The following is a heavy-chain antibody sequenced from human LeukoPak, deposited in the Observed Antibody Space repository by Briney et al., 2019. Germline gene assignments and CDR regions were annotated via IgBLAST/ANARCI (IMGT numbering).Heavy chain of an antibody. CDR2: ISSSSSYI. D-gene: IGHD2-15*01. CDR1: GFTFSSYS. Sequence: GGSLRLSCAAPGFTFSSYSMNWVRQAPGKGLGWVSSISSSSSYINYADSVKGRFTISRDNAKNSLYLQMNSLRAEDTAVYYCARVFRYCSGGSCYVGLDYWGQGTLVTVSS. V-gene: IGHV3-21*01. CDR3: ARVFRYCSGGSCYVGLDY. J-gene: IGHJ4*02.